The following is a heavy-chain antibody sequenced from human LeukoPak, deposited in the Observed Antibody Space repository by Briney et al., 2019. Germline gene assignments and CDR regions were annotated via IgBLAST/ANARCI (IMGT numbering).Heavy chain of an antibody. V-gene: IGHV3-33*01. CDR1: GFTFSTYG. CDR2: IWYDGRKT. Sequence: SGRSLRLSCAASGFTFSTYGMHWVRQSPGEGLEWVEVIWYDGRKTHYRDSVKGRFTISRGHSKNTLYLEINSLRAEDTAVYYCARDTAQRAFDIWGQGTMVTVSS. CDR3: ARDTAQRAFDI. J-gene: IGHJ3*02. D-gene: IGHD6-25*01.